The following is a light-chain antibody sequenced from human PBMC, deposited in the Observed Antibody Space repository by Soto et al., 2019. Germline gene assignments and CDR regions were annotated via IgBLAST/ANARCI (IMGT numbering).Light chain of an antibody. CDR3: VAWDDNLSSRV. Sequence: QSVLTQPPSLSGTPGQTVTISCIGSRSNIGSAIVHWYQQLPGTAPKHLIYMNNQRPSGVPDRFSGSKSGTSASLVITGLRPEDEADYYCVAWDDNLSSRVFGGGTKLT. CDR2: MNN. J-gene: IGLJ3*02. CDR1: RSNIGSAI. V-gene: IGLV1-47*01.